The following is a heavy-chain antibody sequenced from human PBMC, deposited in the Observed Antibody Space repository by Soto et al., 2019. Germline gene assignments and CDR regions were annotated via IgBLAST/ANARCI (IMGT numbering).Heavy chain of an antibody. CDR2: ISTSGST. CDR3: ARGHGGNSRYFDY. D-gene: IGHD2-21*02. CDR1: DGSISGYY. J-gene: IGHJ4*02. V-gene: IGHV4-4*07. Sequence: QVQLQESGPGLVKPSETLSLTCTVSDGSISGYYWSWIQQPAGKGLEWIGRISTSGSTNYNPSLKSRITLSVDTSKNQFSLKLSSVTAADAAVYYCARGHGGNSRYFDYWGQGTLVTVSS.